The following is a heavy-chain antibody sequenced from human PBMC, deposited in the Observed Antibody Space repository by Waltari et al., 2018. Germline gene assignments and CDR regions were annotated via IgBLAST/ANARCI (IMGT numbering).Heavy chain of an antibody. D-gene: IGHD3-9*01. J-gene: IGHJ4*02. Sequence: EVQLVESGGGLVQPGGSLRLSCAASGFPFSSYAMRWVRQAPGKGLEWVSAISGSGGSTYYADSVKGRFTISRDNSKNTLYLQMNSLRAEDTAVYYCAGYFDWLLYGIPYFDYWGQGTLVTVSS. CDR3: AGYFDWLLYGIPYFDY. CDR1: GFPFSSYA. V-gene: IGHV3-23*04. CDR2: ISGSGGST.